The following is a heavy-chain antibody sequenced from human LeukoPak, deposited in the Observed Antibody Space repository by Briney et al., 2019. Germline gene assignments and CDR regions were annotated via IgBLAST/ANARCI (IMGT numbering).Heavy chain of an antibody. CDR1: GFTFSSYW. Sequence: GGSLRLSCAASGFTFSSYWMSWVRQAPGKGLEWVANIKQDGSEKYYVDSVKGRFTIPRDNAKNSLYLQMNSLGAEDTAVYYCARESKLWFGELKAFDIWGQGTMVTVSS. J-gene: IGHJ3*02. CDR2: IKQDGSEK. CDR3: ARESKLWFGELKAFDI. V-gene: IGHV3-7*01. D-gene: IGHD3-10*01.